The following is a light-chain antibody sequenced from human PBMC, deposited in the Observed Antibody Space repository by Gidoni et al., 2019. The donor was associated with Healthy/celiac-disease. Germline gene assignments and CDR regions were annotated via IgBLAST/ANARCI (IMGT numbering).Light chain of an antibody. CDR1: QSISKN. J-gene: IGKJ2*01. CDR2: GAS. Sequence: EIVMTQSPATLSVSPGERATLSCRASQSISKNLAWYQQKPGQAPRLLIDGASTRATGIPARFSGSGSGTEFTLTISSLQSEDFAVYYCQHYNNWPPPYTFGQGTKLEIK. V-gene: IGKV3-15*01. CDR3: QHYNNWPPPYT.